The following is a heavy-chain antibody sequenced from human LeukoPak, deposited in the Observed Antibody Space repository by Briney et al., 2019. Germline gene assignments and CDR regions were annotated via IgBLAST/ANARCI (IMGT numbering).Heavy chain of an antibody. CDR3: ARDGGLEGDAFDI. Sequence: GGSLRLSCAASGFTFISYEMNWVRQAPGKGLEWVSYISGSGSSVLYADSVKGRFTISRDNAKNSLWLQMNSLRDEDTAVYYCARDGGLEGDAFDIWGQGTMVTVFS. CDR2: ISGSGSSV. D-gene: IGHD3-3*01. V-gene: IGHV3-48*03. CDR1: GFTFISYE. J-gene: IGHJ3*02.